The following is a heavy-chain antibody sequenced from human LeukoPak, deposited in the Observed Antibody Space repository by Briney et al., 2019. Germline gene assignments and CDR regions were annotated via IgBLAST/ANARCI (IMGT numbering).Heavy chain of an antibody. CDR3: ARGRGSHSLDY. J-gene: IGHJ4*02. Sequence: ASVKVSCKASRYTFAGYSMHWARQAPGQGLEWMGWINPNSGGTNYAQKFQGRVTMTGDTSISTAYMELSRLTSDDTAVYYCARGRGSHSLDYWGQGTLVTVSS. V-gene: IGHV1-2*02. CDR1: RYTFAGYS. D-gene: IGHD1-26*01. CDR2: INPNSGGT.